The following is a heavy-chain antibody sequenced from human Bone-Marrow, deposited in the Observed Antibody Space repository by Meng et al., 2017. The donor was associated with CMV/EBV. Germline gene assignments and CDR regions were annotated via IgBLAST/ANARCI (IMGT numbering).Heavy chain of an antibody. J-gene: IGHJ4*02. CDR1: GYTFTGYY. D-gene: IGHD1-1*01. CDR2: INPNSGGT. Sequence: ASVKVSCKASGYTFTGYYMHWVRQAPGQGLEWMGWINPNSGGTNYAQKFQGRVTMTRDTSISTAYMELSRLRSDDTAVYYCARDRALERRGQPDYWGQGTLVTVDS. CDR3: ARDRALERRGQPDY. V-gene: IGHV1-2*02.